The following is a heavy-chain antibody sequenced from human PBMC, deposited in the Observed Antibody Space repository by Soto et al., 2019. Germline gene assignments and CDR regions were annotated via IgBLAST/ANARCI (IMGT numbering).Heavy chain of an antibody. CDR2: VSHDGRNT. CDR1: GFTFSDYA. V-gene: IGHV3-30*18. J-gene: IGHJ4*02. D-gene: IGHD6-19*01. Sequence: VQLVESGGGVVQPGRSLRLSCAASGFTFSDYARQWVRQAPGKGLEWVAVVSHDGRNTHYADSVKGRFTISRDSSKNTVSVEMTSLRAEDTAVYYCAKGGRQWLVTSDFNYWGQGALVTVSS. CDR3: AKGGRQWLVTSDFNY.